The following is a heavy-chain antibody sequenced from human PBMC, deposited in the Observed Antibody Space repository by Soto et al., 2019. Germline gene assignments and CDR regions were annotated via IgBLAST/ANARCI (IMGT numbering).Heavy chain of an antibody. CDR1: GDSFKPYY. CDR2: IYYSGTT. CDR3: ARLHSRLVHTAFDI. Sequence: SETLSLTCAVSGDSFKPYYWSWMRQSPGKGLEWIGYIYYSGTTIYNPSLKDRVTISLNTSNNHFSLDLASVTAADTAIYYCARLHSRLVHTAFDIWGQGTLVTVSS. J-gene: IGHJ4*02. V-gene: IGHV4-59*12. D-gene: IGHD6-19*01.